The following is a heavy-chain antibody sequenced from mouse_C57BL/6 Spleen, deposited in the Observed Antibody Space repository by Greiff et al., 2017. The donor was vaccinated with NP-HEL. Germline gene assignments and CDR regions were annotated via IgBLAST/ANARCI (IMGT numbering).Heavy chain of an antibody. Sequence: VQLKQSGGGLVKPGGSLKLSCAASGFTFSDYGMHWVRQAPEKGLEWVAYISSGSSTIYYADTVKGRFTISRDNAKNTLFLQMTSLRSEDTAMYYCASYYYGYFDYWGQGTTLTVSS. V-gene: IGHV5-17*01. CDR2: ISSGSSTI. J-gene: IGHJ2*01. D-gene: IGHD1-1*01. CDR3: ASYYYGYFDY. CDR1: GFTFSDYG.